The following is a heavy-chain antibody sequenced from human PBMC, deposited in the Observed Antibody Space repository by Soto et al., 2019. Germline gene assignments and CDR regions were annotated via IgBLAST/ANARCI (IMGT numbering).Heavy chain of an antibody. CDR2: ISGDGTTT. CDR3: VKDNNWHDPG. Sequence: GGSLRLSCAASGFSFSINAMTWVRQPPGKGLEWVSIISGDGTTTYYADSVKGRFTVSRDNSKNTLFLQLNGLRAEDTAIYYCVKDNNWHDPGWGQGTLVTVSS. V-gene: IGHV3-23*01. D-gene: IGHD1-1*01. J-gene: IGHJ4*02. CDR1: GFSFSINA.